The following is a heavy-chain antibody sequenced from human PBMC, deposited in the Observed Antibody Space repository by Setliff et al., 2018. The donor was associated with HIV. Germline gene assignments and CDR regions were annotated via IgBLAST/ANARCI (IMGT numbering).Heavy chain of an antibody. V-gene: IGHV3-53*01. D-gene: IGHD3-3*01. CDR3: ASGALSRLLEWLSLDS. Sequence: PGGSLRLSCVASGITVSTNFMTWIRQAPGKGLQWVSVIDSGGSAFYTDAVKGRFTVSRDNSQNTLYLQMSRLRVDDTGVYFCASGALSRLLEWLSLDSWGQGTQGTVS. CDR1: GITVSTNF. J-gene: IGHJ5*01. CDR2: IDSGGSA.